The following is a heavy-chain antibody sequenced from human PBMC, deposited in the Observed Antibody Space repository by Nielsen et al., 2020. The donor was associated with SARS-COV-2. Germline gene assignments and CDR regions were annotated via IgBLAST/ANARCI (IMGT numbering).Heavy chain of an antibody. D-gene: IGHD5-12*01. CDR3: ARGKMGWLRFFGDDAFDI. V-gene: IGHV1-2*04. J-gene: IGHJ3*02. CDR2: INPNSGGT. Sequence: ASVKVSCKASGYTFTGYYMHWVRQAPGQGLEWMGWINPNSGGTNYAQKFQGWVTMTRDASISTAYMELSRLRSDDTAVYYCARGKMGWLRFFGDDAFDIWGQGTMVTVSS. CDR1: GYTFTGYY.